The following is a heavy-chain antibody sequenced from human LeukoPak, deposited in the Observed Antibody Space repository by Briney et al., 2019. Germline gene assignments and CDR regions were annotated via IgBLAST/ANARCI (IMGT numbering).Heavy chain of an antibody. CDR1: GFTFDDYA. J-gene: IGHJ4*02. Sequence: PGGSLRLSCAASGFTFDDYAMHWVRQAPGKGLEWVSGISWNSGSIGYADSVKGRFTISRDNAKNSLYLQMNSLRAEDTAVYYCARDSEAGPARDTAMAPTTWGQGTLVTVSS. CDR2: ISWNSGSI. CDR3: ARDSEAGPARDTAMAPTT. V-gene: IGHV3-9*01. D-gene: IGHD5-18*01.